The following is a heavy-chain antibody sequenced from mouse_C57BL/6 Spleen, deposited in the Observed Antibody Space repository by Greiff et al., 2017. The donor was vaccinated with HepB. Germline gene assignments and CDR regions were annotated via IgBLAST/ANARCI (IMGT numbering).Heavy chain of an antibody. V-gene: IGHV1-18*01. CDR3: ARSWDYYGSSHWYFDV. D-gene: IGHD1-1*01. J-gene: IGHJ1*03. CDR2: INPNNGGT. CDR1: GYTFTDYN. Sequence: EVQLQESGPELVKPGASVKIPCKASGYTFTDYNMDWVKQSHGKSLEWIGDINPNNGGTIYNQKFKGKATLTVDKSSSTAYMELRSLTSEDTAVYYCARSWDYYGSSHWYFDVWGTGTTVTVSS.